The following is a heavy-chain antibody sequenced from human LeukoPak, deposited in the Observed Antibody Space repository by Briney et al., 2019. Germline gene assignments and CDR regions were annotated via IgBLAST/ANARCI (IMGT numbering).Heavy chain of an antibody. CDR2: IYYSGST. V-gene: IGHV4-59*08. D-gene: IGHD2/OR15-2a*01. CDR3: ARRDYFGPVDY. J-gene: IGHJ4*02. Sequence: SETLSLTCTVSGGSISSYYWSWIRQPPGKGLEWIGYIYYSGSTNYNPSLKSRVTISVDTSKNQFSLKLNSVTAADTAIYYCARRDYFGPVDYWGQGSLVTVSS. CDR1: GGSISSYY.